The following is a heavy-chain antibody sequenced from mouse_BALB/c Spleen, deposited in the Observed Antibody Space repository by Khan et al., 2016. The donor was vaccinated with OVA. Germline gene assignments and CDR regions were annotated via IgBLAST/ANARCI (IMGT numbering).Heavy chain of an antibody. D-gene: IGHD2-1*01. CDR1: GYTFTDYS. CDR3: ARYGNPFAY. J-gene: IGHJ3*01. CDR2: INIETGEP. V-gene: IGHV9-2-1*01. Sequence: QIQLVQSGPELKKPGETVKISCKASGYTFTDYSMHWVKQAPGKGLKWMGWINIETGEPTYADDFKGRFASSLETSASTAYLQINNLKNEDTATXFCARYGNPFAYWGQGTLVTVSA.